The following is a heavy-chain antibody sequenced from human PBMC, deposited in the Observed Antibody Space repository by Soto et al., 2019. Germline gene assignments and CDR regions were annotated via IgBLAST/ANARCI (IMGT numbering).Heavy chain of an antibody. J-gene: IGHJ6*02. Sequence: SESLSLTCIVSGGSVSSGSYYWSWLRQRPGKGLEWIGYIYFSGSMNYNPSLRSRVTISVDTFKNKLSLKLSSVTAAATAVYFSAIHSGVVRYHNYYGMDVRPQATTDTVSS. D-gene: IGHD3-3*01. V-gene: IGHV4-61*01. CDR3: AIHSGVVRYHNYYGMDV. CDR1: GGSVSSGSYY. CDR2: IYFSGSM.